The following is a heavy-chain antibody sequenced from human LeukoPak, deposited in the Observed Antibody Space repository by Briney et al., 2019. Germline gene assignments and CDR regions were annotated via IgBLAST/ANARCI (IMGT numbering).Heavy chain of an antibody. CDR2: IIPIFGTA. Sequence: EASVKVSCKASGGTFSSYAISWVRQAPGQGLEWMGGIIPIFGTANYAQKFQGRDTITADESTSTAYMELSSLRSEDTAVYYCARLEYDSSGVYYFDYWGQGTLVTVSS. J-gene: IGHJ4*02. V-gene: IGHV1-69*13. CDR3: ARLEYDSSGVYYFDY. D-gene: IGHD3-22*01. CDR1: GGTFSSYA.